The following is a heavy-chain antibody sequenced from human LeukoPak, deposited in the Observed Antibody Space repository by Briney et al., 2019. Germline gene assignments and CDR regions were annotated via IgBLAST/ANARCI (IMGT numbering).Heavy chain of an antibody. J-gene: IGHJ4*02. CDR1: GFTFSSNS. D-gene: IGHD2-2*01. CDR2: ISSTGGTI. CDR3: ARANTYCSSATCYTGGFGY. V-gene: IGHV3-48*01. Sequence: GGSLRLSCAASGFTFSSNSMNWVRQAPGKGLEWVSYISSTGGTIYYADSMKGRFTISRDNSKNTLFLQMNGLRAEDTAVYYCARANTYCSSATCYTGGFGYWGQGALVTVSS.